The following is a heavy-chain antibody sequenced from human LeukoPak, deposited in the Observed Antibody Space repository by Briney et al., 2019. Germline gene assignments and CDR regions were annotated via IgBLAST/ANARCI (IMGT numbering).Heavy chain of an antibody. CDR3: ARVGDKGAFDY. D-gene: IGHD3-16*01. CDR2: ITNNGDST. Sequence: PGGSLTLSCAASGFTFSSYAMRWVRQAPGKRLEYVSAITNNGDSTYYANSVKGRFIISRDNSKNTLYLQMGSLRAEDMAVYYCARVGDKGAFDYWGQGTLVTVSS. CDR1: GFTFSSYA. V-gene: IGHV3-64*01. J-gene: IGHJ4*02.